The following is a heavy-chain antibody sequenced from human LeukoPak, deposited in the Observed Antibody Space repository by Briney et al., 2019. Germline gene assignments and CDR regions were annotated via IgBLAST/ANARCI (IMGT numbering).Heavy chain of an antibody. CDR3: ARPSNKGSGWFGKHLNY. J-gene: IGHJ4*02. V-gene: IGHV3-33*08. CDR1: GFTFGSYG. Sequence: PGGSLRLSCAASGFTFGSYGMHWVRQAPGKGLEWVSVVSDDGTNTYYADSVKGRFTISRDNAKNSLYLQMNSLRAEDTAVYYCARPSNKGSGWFGKHLNYWGQGTLVTVSS. CDR2: VSDDGTNT. D-gene: IGHD6-19*01.